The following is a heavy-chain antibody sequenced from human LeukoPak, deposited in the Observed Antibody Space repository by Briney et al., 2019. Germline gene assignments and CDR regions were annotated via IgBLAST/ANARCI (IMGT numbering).Heavy chain of an antibody. CDR3: ASQSVNFDWLGYYFDY. CDR1: GGSFSGYY. CDR2: INHSGST. Sequence: PSETLSLTCAVYGGSFSGYYWSWIRQPPGKGLEWIGEINHSGSTNYNPSLKSRVTISVDTSKNQFSLKLSSVTAADTAVYYCASQSVNFDWLGYYFDYWGQGTLVTVSS. V-gene: IGHV4-34*01. D-gene: IGHD3-9*01. J-gene: IGHJ4*02.